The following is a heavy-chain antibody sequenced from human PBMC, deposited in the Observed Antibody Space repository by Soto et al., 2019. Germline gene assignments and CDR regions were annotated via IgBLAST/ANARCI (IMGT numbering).Heavy chain of an antibody. Sequence: SQTLSLTCGISGDSVSRNSAVWNWIRQSPSRGLEWLGRTFYRSKWYSDYAVSVKSRITINPDTSKNQFSLQLTSVTPDETGVYFREREGVTFFGLFPQFDYWGQGTLVTVSS. D-gene: IGHD3-3*01. J-gene: IGHJ4*02. CDR2: TFYRSKWYS. CDR3: EREGVTFFGLFPQFDY. CDR1: GDSVSRNSAV. V-gene: IGHV6-1*01.